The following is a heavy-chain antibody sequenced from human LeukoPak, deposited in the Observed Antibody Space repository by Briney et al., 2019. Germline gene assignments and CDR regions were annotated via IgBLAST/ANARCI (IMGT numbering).Heavy chain of an antibody. J-gene: IGHJ4*02. CDR1: GYTFTSYY. V-gene: IGHV1-18*04. CDR2: ISAYNGNT. D-gene: IGHD3-22*01. CDR3: WVGYYDSSGYYYDY. Sequence: GASVKVSCKASGYTFTSYYMHWVRQAPGQGLEWMGWISAYNGNTNYAQKLQGRVTMTTDTSTSTAYMELRSLRSDDTAVYYCWVGYYDSSGYYYDYWGQGTLVTVSS.